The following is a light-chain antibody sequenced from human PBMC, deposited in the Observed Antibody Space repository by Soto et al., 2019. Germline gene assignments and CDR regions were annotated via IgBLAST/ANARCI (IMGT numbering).Light chain of an antibody. J-gene: IGLJ1*01. V-gene: IGLV2-18*02. CDR1: SSDVGYYNR. Sequence: QSALTQPPSVSGSPGQSVAISCTGTSSDVGYYNRVSWYQQPPGTAPKLMIYDVSNRPSGIPDRFSGSKSGNAASLTISGLQAEDEADYYCSSYTTSSTYVFGNGTKVTVL. CDR2: DVS. CDR3: SSYTTSSTYV.